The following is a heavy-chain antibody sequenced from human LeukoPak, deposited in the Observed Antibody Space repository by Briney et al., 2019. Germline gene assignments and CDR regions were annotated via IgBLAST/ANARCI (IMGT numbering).Heavy chain of an antibody. CDR3: TTDRGLYDSSGYYYFATDI. CDR2: IKSKSDGETT. D-gene: IGHD3-22*01. Sequence: GGSLRLSCAASGFTFSNAWMNWARQAPGKGLEWVGRIKSKSDGETTDYAAPVKGRFTISRDDSKNTLFLQMNSLKTEDTAVYYCTTDRGLYDSSGYYYFATDIWGQGTMVTVSS. CDR1: GFTFSNAW. J-gene: IGHJ3*02. V-gene: IGHV3-15*01.